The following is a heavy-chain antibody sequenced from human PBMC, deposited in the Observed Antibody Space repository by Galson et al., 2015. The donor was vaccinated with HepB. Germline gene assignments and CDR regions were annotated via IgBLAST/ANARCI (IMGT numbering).Heavy chain of an antibody. CDR1: GFSLSTSGMC. Sequence: PALVKPTQTLTLTCTFSGFSLSTSGMCVSWIRQPPGKALEWLARIDWDDDKYYSTSLKTRLTISKDTSKNQVVLTMTNMDPVDTATYYCARARLVSGRDKYPYYYYGMDVWGQGTTVTVSS. D-gene: IGHD3-10*01. J-gene: IGHJ6*02. CDR2: IDWDDDK. CDR3: ARARLVSGRDKYPYYYYGMDV. V-gene: IGHV2-70*11.